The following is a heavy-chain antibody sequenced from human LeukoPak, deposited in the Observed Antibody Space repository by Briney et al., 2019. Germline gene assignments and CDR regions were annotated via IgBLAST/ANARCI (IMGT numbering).Heavy chain of an antibody. CDR3: AKGGYDFDY. CDR1: GFTFDDYA. D-gene: IGHD5-12*01. J-gene: IGHJ4*02. Sequence: GRSLRLSCAASGFTFDDYAMHWVRQAPGKGLEWVSGISWNSGSIGYADSVKGRFTFSRDNAKNSLYLQMNSLRAEDTALYYCAKGGYDFDYWGQGTLVTVSS. CDR2: ISWNSGSI. V-gene: IGHV3-9*01.